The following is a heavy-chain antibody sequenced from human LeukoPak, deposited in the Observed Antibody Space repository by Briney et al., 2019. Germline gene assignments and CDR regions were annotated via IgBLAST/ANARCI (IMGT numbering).Heavy chain of an antibody. V-gene: IGHV4-59*01. J-gene: IGHJ4*02. CDR2: IYYSGST. D-gene: IGHD6-25*01. CDR3: ARDYGAAGFDY. Sequence: SGTLSLTCTVSGGSISSYYWSWIRQPPGKGLEWIGYIYYSGSTNYNPSLKSRVTISVDTSKNQFSLKLSSVTAADTAVYYCARDYGAAGFDYWGQGTLVTVSS. CDR1: GGSISSYY.